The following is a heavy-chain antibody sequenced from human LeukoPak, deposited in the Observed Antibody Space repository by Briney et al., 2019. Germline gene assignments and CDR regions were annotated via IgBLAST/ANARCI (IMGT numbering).Heavy chain of an antibody. CDR2: IYYSGST. D-gene: IGHD5-12*01. Sequence: SETLSLTCTVSGGSISSYYWSWIRQPPGKGLEWIGFIYYSGSTNYNPSLKSRVTISVDTSKNQFSLKLSSVTAADTAVYYCARDERYSGYDYGFDYWGQGTLVTVSS. CDR3: ARDERYSGYDYGFDY. CDR1: GGSISSYY. V-gene: IGHV4-59*01. J-gene: IGHJ4*02.